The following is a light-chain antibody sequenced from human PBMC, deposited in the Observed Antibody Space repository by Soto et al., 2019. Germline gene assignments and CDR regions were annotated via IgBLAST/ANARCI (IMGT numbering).Light chain of an antibody. J-gene: IGLJ2*01. CDR1: SSDVGGYNY. CDR2: DVN. CDR3: SSYSSTNTRLV. V-gene: IGLV2-14*03. Sequence: QSALTQSASVSGSPGQSITISCTGTSSDVGGYNYVSWYQHHPDKAPKLMIYDVNNRPSGVSHRFSGSKSGNTASLTISGLQAEDEAAYYCSSYSSTNTRLVFGGGTKVTVL.